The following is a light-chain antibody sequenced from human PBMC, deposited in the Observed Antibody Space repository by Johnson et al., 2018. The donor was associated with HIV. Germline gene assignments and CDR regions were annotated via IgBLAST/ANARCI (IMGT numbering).Light chain of an antibody. Sequence: QFVLTQPPSVSAAPGQTVNISCSGNVSNIESYFVSWYQQLPGAAPRLLIYEDYKRPSGIPDRFSGSKSGTSATLGITGLQTGDEADYYCGTWDSSLSAGVFGTGTKVTV. CDR1: VSNIESYF. CDR2: EDY. V-gene: IGLV1-51*02. CDR3: GTWDSSLSAGV. J-gene: IGLJ1*01.